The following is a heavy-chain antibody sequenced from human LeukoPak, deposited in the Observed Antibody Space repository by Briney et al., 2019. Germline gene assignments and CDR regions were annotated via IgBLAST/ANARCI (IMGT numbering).Heavy chain of an antibody. V-gene: IGHV3-74*01. CDR3: ARESSDYGAYDAFDI. CDR1: GFTFSTYY. D-gene: IGHD4/OR15-4a*01. Sequence: GGSLRLSCAASGFTFSTYYMHWVRQAPGKGLVWVSRIVNDGSTTTYAGSVKGRFTISRDNAKNTLFLQMNSLRVEDTAVYYCARESSDYGAYDAFDIWGRGTMVTVSS. CDR2: IVNDGSTT. J-gene: IGHJ3*02.